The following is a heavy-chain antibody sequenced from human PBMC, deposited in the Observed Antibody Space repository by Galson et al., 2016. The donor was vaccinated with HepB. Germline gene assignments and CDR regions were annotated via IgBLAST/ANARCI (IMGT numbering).Heavy chain of an antibody. CDR1: GFTFSNYA. V-gene: IGHV3-23*01. J-gene: IGHJ6*02. CDR2: ISGSGGST. Sequence: SLRLSCAASGFTFSNYAMTWVRQAPGKGLQWVSAISGSGGSTYYADSVEGRFTISRDSSKNTVYLQMNNLRAEDTALYYCAKGKKGRDYYAMDVWGQGTTVTVSS. CDR3: AKGKKGRDYYAMDV.